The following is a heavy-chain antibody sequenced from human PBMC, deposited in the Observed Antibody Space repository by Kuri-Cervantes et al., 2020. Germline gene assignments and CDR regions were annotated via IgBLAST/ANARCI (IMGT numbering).Heavy chain of an antibody. D-gene: IGHD3-9*01. CDR3: AVLRYFDWFPGYSDAFDI. Sequence: SVKVSCKASGGTFSSYAISWVRQAPGQGLEWMGGIIPIFGTANYAQKFQGRVTITADESTSTAYMELSSLRSEDTAVYYCAVLRYFDWFPGYSDAFDIWGQGTMVTVSS. CDR2: IIPIFGTA. J-gene: IGHJ3*02. V-gene: IGHV1-69*13. CDR1: GGTFSSYA.